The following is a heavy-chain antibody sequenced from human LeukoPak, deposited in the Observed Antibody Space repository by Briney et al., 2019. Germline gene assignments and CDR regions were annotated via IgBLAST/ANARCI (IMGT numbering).Heavy chain of an antibody. J-gene: IGHJ3*02. V-gene: IGHV1-24*01. D-gene: IGHD3-16*01. CDR3: ATVGHDYVWGSYDGAFDI. CDR1: GYTLTELS. CDR2: FDPKDGET. Sequence: RTSVKVSCKVSGYTLTELSMHWVRQAPGKGLEWIGGFDPKDGETIYAQKFKGRVTMTEDTSTDTAYMELSSLRSEDTAVYYCATVGHDYVWGSYDGAFDIWGQGTMVTVSS.